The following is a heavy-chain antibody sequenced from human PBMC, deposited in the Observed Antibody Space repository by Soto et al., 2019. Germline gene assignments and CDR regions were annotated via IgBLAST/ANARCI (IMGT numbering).Heavy chain of an antibody. D-gene: IGHD2-15*01. Sequence: QVQLVQSGAEVREPGASVKGSCKASGYSFTSLDINWVRQTTGQGLEWMGWMQPSSGRTGYAQKLQGRVTMTRDTSIKKAYMELSSLLSDDTAFYYCGQGVTAGVDYWGQGTLVTVSS. V-gene: IGHV1-8*01. CDR1: GYSFTSLD. J-gene: IGHJ4*02. CDR2: MQPSSGRT. CDR3: GQGVTAGVDY.